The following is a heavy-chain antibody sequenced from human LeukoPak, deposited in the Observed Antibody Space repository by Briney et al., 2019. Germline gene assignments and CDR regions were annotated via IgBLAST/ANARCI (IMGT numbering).Heavy chain of an antibody. J-gene: IGHJ5*02. CDR2: IIPIFGTA. CDR1: GGTFSSYA. D-gene: IGHD3-3*01. Sequence: ASVKVSCKASGGTFSSYAISWVRQAPGQGLEWMGGIIPIFGTANYAQKFQGRVTITADESTSTAYMELSSLRSEDTAVYYCARERSYDCWSGYSYWFDPWGQGTLVTVSS. CDR3: ARERSYDCWSGYSYWFDP. V-gene: IGHV1-69*13.